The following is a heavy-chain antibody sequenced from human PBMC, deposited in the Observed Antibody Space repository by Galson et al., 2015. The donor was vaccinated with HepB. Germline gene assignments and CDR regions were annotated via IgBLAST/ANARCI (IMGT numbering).Heavy chain of an antibody. D-gene: IGHD2-2*01. CDR3: ARDIVVVPAANMGGYQTNDAFDI. Sequence: QSGAEVKKPGESLKISCKASGYTFTSYGISWVRQAPGQGLEWMGWISAYNGNTNYAQKLQGRVTMTTDTSTSTAYMELRSLRSDDTAVYYCARDIVVVPAANMGGYQTNDAFDIWGPGAPVTVSS. V-gene: IGHV1-18*01. J-gene: IGHJ3*02. CDR1: GYTFTSYG. CDR2: ISAYNGNT.